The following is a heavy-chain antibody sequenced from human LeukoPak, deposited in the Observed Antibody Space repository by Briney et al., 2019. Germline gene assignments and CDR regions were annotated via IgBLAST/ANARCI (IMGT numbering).Heavy chain of an antibody. CDR2: ISGNNENT. J-gene: IGHJ4*02. V-gene: IGHV1-18*01. CDR1: GYTFTSYG. Sequence: GASVKVSCKASGYTFTSYGMNWMRQAPGQGLEWMGRISGNNENTKYAQKFQGRVTMTTDTSTSTAYMELSSLRSEDTAVYYCARESGNPTVTTVWGNLAWGQGTLVTVSS. D-gene: IGHD3-16*01. CDR3: ARESGNPTVTTVWGNLA.